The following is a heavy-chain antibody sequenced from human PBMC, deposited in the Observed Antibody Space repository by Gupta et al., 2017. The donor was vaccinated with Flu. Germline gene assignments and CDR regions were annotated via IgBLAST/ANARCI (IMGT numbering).Heavy chain of an antibody. Sequence: QVQLVESGGGVVQPGRSLRLSCAASGFTFSSYAMPWVRQAPGKGLEWVAVISVDGNNKYSADSMKGRFTISRDNSKNTLYLQMNSLRAEDTAVYYCAKDRDRIADYYFDYWGQGTLVTVSS. V-gene: IGHV3-30*18. J-gene: IGHJ4*02. CDR1: GFTFSSYA. CDR2: ISVDGNNK. CDR3: AKDRDRIADYYFDY. D-gene: IGHD3-16*02.